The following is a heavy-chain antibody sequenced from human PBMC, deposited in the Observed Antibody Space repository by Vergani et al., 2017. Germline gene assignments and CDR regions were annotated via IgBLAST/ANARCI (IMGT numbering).Heavy chain of an antibody. D-gene: IGHD5-18*01. Sequence: QVQLQESGPGLVKPSQTLSLTCTVSGGSISSGDYYWSWIRQPPGKGLEWIGYIYYSGSTYYNPSLKSRVTISVDTSKNQFSLKLSAVTAADTAVYYCARVVVDTAMVMGXCDYWGQGTMVTVSS. CDR1: GGSISSGDYY. V-gene: IGHV4-30-4*01. J-gene: IGHJ3*01. CDR3: ARVVVDTAMVMGXCDY. CDR2: IYYSGST.